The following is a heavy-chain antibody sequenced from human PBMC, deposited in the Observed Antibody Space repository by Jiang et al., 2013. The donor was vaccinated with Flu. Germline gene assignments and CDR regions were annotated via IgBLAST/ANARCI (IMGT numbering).Heavy chain of an antibody. J-gene: IGHJ3*02. CDR3: AERIQLWSDAYDI. D-gene: IGHD5-18*01. CDR2: IIPIFGTT. V-gene: IGHV1-69*01. Sequence: KKPGSSVKVSCKASGGTFSSYAISWVRQAPGQGLEWMGGIIPIFGTTNYAQKFQGRVTITADESPSTAYMELSSLRSEDTAIYYCAERIQLWSDAYDIWGQGTTVTVSS. CDR1: GGTFSSYA.